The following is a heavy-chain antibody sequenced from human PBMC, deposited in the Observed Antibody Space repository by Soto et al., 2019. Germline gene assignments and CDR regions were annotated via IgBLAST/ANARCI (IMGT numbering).Heavy chain of an antibody. Sequence: SETLSLTCTVSGGSISSYYWSWIRQPPGKGLEWIGYIYYSGSTNYNPSLKSRVTISVDTSKNQFSLKLSSVTAADTAVYYCARERGEYYYFWSPEFHYGMDVWGQGTTVTVSS. CDR2: IYYSGST. CDR1: GGSISSYY. CDR3: ARERGEYYYFWSPEFHYGMDV. J-gene: IGHJ6*02. D-gene: IGHD3-3*01. V-gene: IGHV4-59*01.